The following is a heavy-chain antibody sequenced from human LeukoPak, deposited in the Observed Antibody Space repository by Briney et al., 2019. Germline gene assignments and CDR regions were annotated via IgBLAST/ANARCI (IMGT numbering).Heavy chain of an antibody. CDR2: FDPEDGET. Sequence: GASVKVSCKVSGYTLTELSMHWVRQAPGKGLEWMGGFDPEDGETIYAQKFQGRVTMTEDTSTDTAYMELSSLRSEDTAVYYCPTAPLYDSSGYYYPRFGYWGQGTLVTVSS. D-gene: IGHD3-22*01. V-gene: IGHV1-24*01. CDR3: PTAPLYDSSGYYYPRFGY. CDR1: GYTLTELS. J-gene: IGHJ4*02.